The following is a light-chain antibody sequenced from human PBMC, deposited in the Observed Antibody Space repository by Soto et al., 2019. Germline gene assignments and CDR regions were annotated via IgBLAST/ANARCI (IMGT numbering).Light chain of an antibody. CDR1: QGISSY. CDR3: QQYNNWPQT. Sequence: AIQLTQSPSSLSASVGDRVTITCRASQGISSYLAWYQQKPGKAPKLLIYDASSLESGVPSRFSGSGSGTEFTLTISSLQSEDFAEYHCQQYNNWPQTFGQGTKVDIK. V-gene: IGKV1D-13*01. J-gene: IGKJ1*01. CDR2: DAS.